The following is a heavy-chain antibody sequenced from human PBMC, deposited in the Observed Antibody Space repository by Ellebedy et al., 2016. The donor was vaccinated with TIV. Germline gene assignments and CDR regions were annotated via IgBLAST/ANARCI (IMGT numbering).Heavy chain of an antibody. CDR2: INPDSGGT. V-gene: IGHV1-2*02. CDR3: ARVRRGSSGMDV. D-gene: IGHD6-13*01. CDR1: GYSFTAYY. J-gene: IGHJ6*02. Sequence: ASVKVSCKASGYSFTAYYIHWVRQAPGQGLEWMGWINPDSGGTNFAQKFQGRVTMTRDTSVNTVYMELSRLESDDPAVYYCARVRRGSSGMDVWGQGTTVTVS.